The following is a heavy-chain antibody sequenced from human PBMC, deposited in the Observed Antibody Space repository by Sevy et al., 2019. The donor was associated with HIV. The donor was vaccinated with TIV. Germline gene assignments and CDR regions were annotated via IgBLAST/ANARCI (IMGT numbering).Heavy chain of an antibody. V-gene: IGHV1-24*01. D-gene: IGHD2-15*01. Sequence: ASVKVSCKVSGYRLIEVSMHWVRQAPGKGLEWMGHLDPEDGETIYAQNFQGRVTMTEDTSTDTAYMEVSSLRYEDTAVYYCAADRGEDYCSGNSCQRHYYYGLDVWGQGTTVTVSS. J-gene: IGHJ6*02. CDR3: AADRGEDYCSGNSCQRHYYYGLDV. CDR1: GYRLIEVS. CDR2: LDPEDGET.